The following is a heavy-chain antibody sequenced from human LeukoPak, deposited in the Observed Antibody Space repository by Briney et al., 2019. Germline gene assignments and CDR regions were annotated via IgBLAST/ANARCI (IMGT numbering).Heavy chain of an antibody. D-gene: IGHD3-10*01. CDR3: TRDLLGGSGTFDP. Sequence: ASVKVSCKASGCTFTSYGISWVRQAPGQGLEWMGWINPDSGDTNYLQKFQGRVTMTRDTSISTAYMELSRLSSDDTAVYYCTRDLLGGSGTFDPWGQGTLVTVSS. CDR2: INPDSGDT. V-gene: IGHV1-2*02. CDR1: GCTFTSYG. J-gene: IGHJ5*02.